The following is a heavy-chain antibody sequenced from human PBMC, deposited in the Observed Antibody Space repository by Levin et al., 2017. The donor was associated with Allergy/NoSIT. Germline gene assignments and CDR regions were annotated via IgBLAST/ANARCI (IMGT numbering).Heavy chain of an antibody. Sequence: AGESLKISCAASGFTFSSYNMNWVRQAPGKGLEWVSFISNSGGTTYYADSVRGRFTISRDNAKNSLYLQMSSLGDEDTAMYYCARESAGSYLYFWGQGTLVTVSS. D-gene: IGHD3-10*01. J-gene: IGHJ4*02. V-gene: IGHV3-48*02. CDR3: ARESAGSYLYF. CDR1: GFTFSSYN. CDR2: ISNSGGTT.